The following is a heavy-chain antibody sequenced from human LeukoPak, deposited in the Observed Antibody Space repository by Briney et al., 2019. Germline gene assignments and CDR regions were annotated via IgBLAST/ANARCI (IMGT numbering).Heavy chain of an antibody. V-gene: IGHV3-21*04. CDR1: GFTFSSYS. CDR3: AKSGSYSSPYYFDY. D-gene: IGHD3-10*01. J-gene: IGHJ4*02. CDR2: ISSSSSYI. Sequence: PGGSLRLSCAASGFTFSSYSMNWVRQAPGKGLEWVSSISSSSSYIYYADSVKGRFTISRDNAKNSLYLQMNSLRPEDMALYYCAKSGSYSSPYYFDYWGQGTLVTVSS.